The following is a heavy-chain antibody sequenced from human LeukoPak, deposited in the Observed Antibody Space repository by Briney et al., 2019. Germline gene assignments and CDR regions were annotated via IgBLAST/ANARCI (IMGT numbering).Heavy chain of an antibody. Sequence: PGGSLRLSCAASGFIFSSSGMHWVRQAPGKGLEWVAFIRYDGSYNYYADSVKGRFTISRDSSKKTLYLQINSLRVEDTAVYYCAKAMTTVTPFDYWGQGTLVTVSS. J-gene: IGHJ4*02. CDR3: AKAMTTVTPFDY. CDR1: GFIFSSSG. CDR2: IRYDGSYN. D-gene: IGHD4-17*01. V-gene: IGHV3-30*02.